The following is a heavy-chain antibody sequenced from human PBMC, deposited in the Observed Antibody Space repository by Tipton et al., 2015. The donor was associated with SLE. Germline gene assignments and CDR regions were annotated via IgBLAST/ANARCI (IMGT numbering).Heavy chain of an antibody. CDR2: INPSGGTA. CDR3: VREGVQLLLSAFDI. Sequence: QSGAEVKKPGASVKVSCKASGNIFTSYYIHWVRQAPGQGLEWVGMINPSGGTARYAQKFQGRVTMTRDTSTSTVYMEMSSLRSEDTAVYYCVREGVQLLLSAFDIWGQGTMVTVSS. J-gene: IGHJ3*02. D-gene: IGHD1-1*01. CDR1: GNIFTSYY. V-gene: IGHV1-46*01.